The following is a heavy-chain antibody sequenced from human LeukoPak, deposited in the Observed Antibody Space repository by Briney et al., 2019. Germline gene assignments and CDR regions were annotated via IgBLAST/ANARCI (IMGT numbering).Heavy chain of an antibody. CDR3: ARDPNTYYYDS. CDR2: INPNSGGT. V-gene: IGHV1-2*02. CDR1: GYTFTGYY. D-gene: IGHD3-22*01. J-gene: IGHJ4*02. Sequence: GASVKVTCTASGYTFTGYYMHWVRQAPGQGLEWMGWINPNSGGTNYAQKFQGRVTMTRDTSISTAYMELSRLRSDDTAVYYCARDPNTYYYDSWGQGTLVTVSS.